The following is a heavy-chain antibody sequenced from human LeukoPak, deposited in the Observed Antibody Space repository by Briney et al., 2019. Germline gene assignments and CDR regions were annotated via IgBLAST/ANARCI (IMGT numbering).Heavy chain of an antibody. CDR1: GFTFSSYA. CDR3: AKDLGAYSSSPSDY. V-gene: IGHV3-23*01. J-gene: IGHJ4*02. CDR2: ISGSGGST. Sequence: GGSLRLSCAASGFTFSSYAMSWVRQAPGKGLEWVSVISGSGGSTYYADSVKGRFTISRDNSKNTQYLQMNSLRAEDTAVYYCAKDLGAYSSSPSDYWGQGTLVTVSS. D-gene: IGHD6-6*01.